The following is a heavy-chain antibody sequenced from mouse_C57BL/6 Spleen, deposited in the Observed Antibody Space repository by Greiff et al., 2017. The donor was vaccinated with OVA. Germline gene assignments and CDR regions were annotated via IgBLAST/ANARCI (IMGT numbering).Heavy chain of an antibody. CDR3: TRRGITTVVATPFAY. CDR2: IDPETGGT. D-gene: IGHD1-1*01. Sequence: QVQLQQSGAELVRPGASVTLSCKASGYTFTDYEMHWVKQTPVHGLEWIGAIDPETGGTAYNQKFKGKAILTADKSSSTAYMELRSLTSEDSAVYYCTRRGITTVVATPFAYWGQGTLVTVSA. V-gene: IGHV1-15*01. CDR1: GYTFTDYE. J-gene: IGHJ3*01.